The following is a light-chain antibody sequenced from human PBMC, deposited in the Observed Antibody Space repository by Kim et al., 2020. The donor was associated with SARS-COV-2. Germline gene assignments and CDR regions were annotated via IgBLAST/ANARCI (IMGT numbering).Light chain of an antibody. CDR1: QSISSY. J-gene: IGKJ2*01. CDR2: AAS. V-gene: IGKV1-39*01. Sequence: ASVGDRVTIPCRASQSISSYLNWYQQKPGKAPNLLIYAASSLQSGVPSRFSGSGFGTDFTLSISSLQPEDFATYYCQQSYSTPPYTFGQGTKLEIK. CDR3: QQSYSTPPYT.